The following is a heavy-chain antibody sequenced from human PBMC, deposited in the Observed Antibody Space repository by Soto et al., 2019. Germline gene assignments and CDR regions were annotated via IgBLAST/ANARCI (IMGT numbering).Heavy chain of an antibody. J-gene: IGHJ6*02. CDR1: GFTFSSYS. CDR2: ISSSSYI. Sequence: GGSLRLSCAASGFTFSSYSMNWVRQAPGKGLEWVSSISSSSYIYYADSVKGRFTISRDNAKNSLYLQMNSLRAEDTAVYYCARGFGGYSRYGMDVWGQGTTVTVSS. CDR3: ARGFGGYSRYGMDV. V-gene: IGHV3-21*01. D-gene: IGHD2-21*02.